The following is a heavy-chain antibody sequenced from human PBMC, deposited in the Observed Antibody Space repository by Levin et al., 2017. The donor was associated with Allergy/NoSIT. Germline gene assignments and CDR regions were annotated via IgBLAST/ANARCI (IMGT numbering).Heavy chain of an antibody. CDR1: GGSISSSNW. D-gene: IGHD3-22*01. V-gene: IGHV4-4*02. Sequence: SETLSLTCGVSGGSISSSNWWSWVRQPPGKGLEWLGEIYHSGSTNYNPSLKSRVTISVDKSKNQFSLKLNSVTAADTAVYYCARDNGGYDSSGYYFDYWGQGTLVTVSS. J-gene: IGHJ4*02. CDR2: IYHSGST. CDR3: ARDNGGYDSSGYYFDY.